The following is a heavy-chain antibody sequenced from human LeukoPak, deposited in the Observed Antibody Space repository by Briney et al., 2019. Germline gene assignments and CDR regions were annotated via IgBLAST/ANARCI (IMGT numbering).Heavy chain of an antibody. Sequence: GGSLRLSCAVSGFSIGSSWMTWVRQSPGKGLEWVAIIKQDGSDKYYVDSAKGRFTISRDNAKNSLYLQMSSLRAEDTAVYYCARGGHRQKEFWGQGTLVTVSS. CDR3: ARGGHRQKEF. V-gene: IGHV3-7*01. D-gene: IGHD3-10*01. CDR1: GFSIGSSW. J-gene: IGHJ4*02. CDR2: IKQDGSDK.